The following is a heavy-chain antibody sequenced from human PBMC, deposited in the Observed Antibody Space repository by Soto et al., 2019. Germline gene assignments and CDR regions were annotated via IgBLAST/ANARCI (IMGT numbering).Heavy chain of an antibody. J-gene: IGHJ6*02. CDR3: ARQGGEYQLLHTSYYYYGMAL. CDR2: IYPGDSDT. V-gene: IGHV5-51*01. D-gene: IGHD2-2*01. Sequence: PGESLKISCKGSGYSFTSYWIGGVRQMPGKGLEWMGIIYPGDSDTRYSPSFQGQVTISADKSISTAYLQWSSLKASDTAMYYCARQGGEYQLLHTSYYYYGMALRTQGTTVIVSS. CDR1: GYSFTSYW.